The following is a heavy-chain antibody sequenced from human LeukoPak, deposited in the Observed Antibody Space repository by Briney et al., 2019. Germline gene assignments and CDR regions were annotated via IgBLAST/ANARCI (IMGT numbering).Heavy chain of an antibody. D-gene: IGHD6-13*01. V-gene: IGHV4-59*12. CDR2: IYYSGST. Sequence: PSETLSLTCTVSGGSISSYYWSWIRQPPGKGLEWIGYIYYSGSTNYNPSLKSRVTISVDTSKNQFSLKLSSVTAADTAVYYCARDYSSSWNGFDPWGQGTLVTVSS. J-gene: IGHJ5*02. CDR3: ARDYSSSWNGFDP. CDR1: GGSISSYY.